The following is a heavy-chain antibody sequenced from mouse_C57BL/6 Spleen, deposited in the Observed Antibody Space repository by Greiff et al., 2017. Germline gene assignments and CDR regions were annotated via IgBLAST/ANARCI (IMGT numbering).Heavy chain of an antibody. CDR3: ARRDHYYGSSYWYFDV. Sequence: VQLQQSGPELVKPGASVKISCKASGYTFTDYYMNWVKQSHGKSLEWIGDINPNNGGTSYNQKFKGKATLTVDKSSSTAYMGLRSLTSEDSAVYYWARRDHYYGSSYWYFDVWGTGTTVTVSS. CDR2: INPNNGGT. V-gene: IGHV1-26*01. CDR1: GYTFTDYY. D-gene: IGHD1-1*01. J-gene: IGHJ1*03.